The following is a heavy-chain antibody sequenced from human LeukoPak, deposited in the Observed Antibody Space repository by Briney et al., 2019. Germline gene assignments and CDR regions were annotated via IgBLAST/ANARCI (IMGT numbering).Heavy chain of an antibody. CDR3: AKGIAAAGDY. J-gene: IGHJ4*02. CDR2: ISYGGSNK. D-gene: IGHD6-13*01. CDR1: GFTFSSYG. V-gene: IGHV3-30*18. Sequence: PGGSLRLSCAASGFTFSSYGMHWVRQAPGKGLEWVAVISYGGSNKYYADSVKGRFTISRDNSKNTLYLQMNSLRAEDTAVYYCAKGIAAAGDYWGQGTLVTVSS.